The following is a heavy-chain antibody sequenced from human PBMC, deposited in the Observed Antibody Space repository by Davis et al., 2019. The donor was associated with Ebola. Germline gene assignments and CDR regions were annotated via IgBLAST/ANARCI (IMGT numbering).Heavy chain of an antibody. CDR1: GYRFASDW. V-gene: IGHV5-51*01. J-gene: IGHJ4*02. D-gene: IGHD6-19*01. CDR2: IYPGDSDT. CDR3: ARYGQWLVRLDY. Sequence: GESLKISCKGSGYRFASDWIGWVRQVPGKGLEWMGIIYPGDSDTRYSPSFQGQVTISADKSISTAYLQWSSLKASDTAMYYCARYGQWLVRLDYWGQGTLVTVSS.